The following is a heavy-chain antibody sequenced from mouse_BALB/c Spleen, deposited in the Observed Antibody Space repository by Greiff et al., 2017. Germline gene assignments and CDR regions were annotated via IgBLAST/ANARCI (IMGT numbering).Heavy chain of an antibody. Sequence: EVMLVESGPSLVKPSQTLSLTCSVTGDSITSGYWHWIRKFPGNKLEYMGYISYSGSTYYNPSLKSRISITRDTSKNQYYLQLNSVTTEDTATYYCARCYYDYDGVPHYAMDYWGQGTSVTVSS. J-gene: IGHJ4*01. V-gene: IGHV3-8*02. D-gene: IGHD2-4*01. CDR2: ISYSGST. CDR1: GDSITSGY. CDR3: ARCYYDYDGVPHYAMDY.